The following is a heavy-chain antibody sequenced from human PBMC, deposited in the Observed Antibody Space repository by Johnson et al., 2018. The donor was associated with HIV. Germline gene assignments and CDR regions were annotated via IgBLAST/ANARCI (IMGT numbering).Heavy chain of an antibody. CDR2: ISYDGSNK. V-gene: IGHV3-30*03. CDR3: AIPYFYDSGDYR. D-gene: IGHD3-22*01. J-gene: IGHJ3*01. CDR1: GFTFSSYG. Sequence: QVQLVESGGGVVQPGRSLRLSCAASGFTFSSYGMHWVRQAPGKGLEWVAVISYDGSNKYYADSVKGRFTISRDNSKNTLYLQMGSLRAEDMAVYYCAIPYFYDSGDYRWGQGTMVTVSS.